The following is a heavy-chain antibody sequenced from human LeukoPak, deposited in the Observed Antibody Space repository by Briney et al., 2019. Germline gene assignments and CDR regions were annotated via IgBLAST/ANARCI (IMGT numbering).Heavy chain of an antibody. CDR3: ATESGTYSGTCFDY. J-gene: IGHJ4*02. Sequence: GGSPRLSCAASGFTFSNYNMNWVRQAPGKGLEWVSYISSSGNTIYYADSVKGRFTISRDNAKNSLYLQMNSLRAEDTAVYYCATESGTYSGTCFDYWGQGTLVTVSS. CDR1: GFTFSNYN. V-gene: IGHV3-48*01. CDR2: ISSSGNTI. D-gene: IGHD1-26*01.